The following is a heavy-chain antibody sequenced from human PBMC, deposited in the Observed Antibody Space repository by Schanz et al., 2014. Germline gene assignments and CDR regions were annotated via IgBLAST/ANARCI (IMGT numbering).Heavy chain of an antibody. CDR3: ATDYSGGGCHI. CDR2: ISFDGRNT. CDR1: GFTFGGYA. V-gene: IGHV3-30*01. J-gene: IGHJ3*02. Sequence: QVQLLESGGGVVQPGRSLRLSCAVSGFTFGGYALHWVRQAPGKGLEWVGFISFDGRNTGYAHSVKGRFTISRDNSKNTVYLQMNSLRAEDTALYFCATDYSGGGCHIWGQGTMVTVSS. D-gene: IGHD6-19*01.